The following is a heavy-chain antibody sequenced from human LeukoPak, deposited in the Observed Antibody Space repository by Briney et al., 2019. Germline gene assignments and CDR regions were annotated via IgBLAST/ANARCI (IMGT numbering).Heavy chain of an antibody. CDR2: INSDGSST. J-gene: IGHJ4*02. D-gene: IGHD4-17*01. CDR1: GFTFRSYW. V-gene: IGHV3-74*01. CDR3: ARDPYYGDYVV. Sequence: GGSLRLSCAVSGFTFRSYWMHWVRQAPGKGLVWVSRINSDGSSTNYADSVKGRFTISRDNAKNSLYLQMNSLRAEDTAVYYCARDPYYGDYVVWGQGTLVTVSS.